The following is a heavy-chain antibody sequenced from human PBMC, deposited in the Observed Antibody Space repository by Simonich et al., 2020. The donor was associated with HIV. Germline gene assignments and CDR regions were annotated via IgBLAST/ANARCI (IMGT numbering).Heavy chain of an antibody. CDR1: GFTFSSYS. Sequence: EVQLVESGVGLVKPGVSLRLSCASSGFTFSSYSKNWVLQAPGKGLECVSSISSSSSYIYYADSVKGRFTISRENAKNSLFLQMNSLRAEDTAVYYCARDGRKGSSTSCSDYWGQGTLVTVSS. CDR2: ISSSSSYI. D-gene: IGHD2-2*01. CDR3: ARDGRKGSSTSCSDY. J-gene: IGHJ4*02. V-gene: IGHV3-21*01.